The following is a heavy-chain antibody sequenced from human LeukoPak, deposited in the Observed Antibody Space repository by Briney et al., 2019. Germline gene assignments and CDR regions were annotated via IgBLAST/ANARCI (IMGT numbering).Heavy chain of an antibody. CDR3: AKDSGSYHYYYYGMDV. J-gene: IGHJ6*02. D-gene: IGHD1-26*01. CDR2: ISYDGSNK. V-gene: IGHV3-30*18. Sequence: GGSLRLSCAASGFTFSSYGMHWVRQAPGKGLEWVAVISYDGSNKYYADSVKGRFTISRDNSKNTLYLQMNSLRAEDTAVYYCAKDSGSYHYYYYGMDVWGRGTTVTVSS. CDR1: GFTFSSYG.